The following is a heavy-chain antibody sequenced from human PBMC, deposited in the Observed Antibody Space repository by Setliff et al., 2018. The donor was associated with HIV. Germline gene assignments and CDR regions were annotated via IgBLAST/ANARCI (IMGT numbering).Heavy chain of an antibody. CDR1: GYTFTNYG. CDR3: ARAYDTLSGYYDY. Sequence: ASVKVSCKASGYTFTNYGLNWVRQAPGQGLEWMGWISVYNGYTKYAQNLQDRVTMTTDTSTSTAHMELRSLRSDDTAVYYCARAYDTLSGYYDYWGQGTLVTVSS. CDR2: ISVYNGYT. D-gene: IGHD3-9*01. V-gene: IGHV1-18*01. J-gene: IGHJ4*02.